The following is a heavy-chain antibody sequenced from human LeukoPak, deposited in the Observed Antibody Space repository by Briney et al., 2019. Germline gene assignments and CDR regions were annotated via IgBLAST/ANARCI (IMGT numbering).Heavy chain of an antibody. J-gene: IGHJ4*02. CDR2: INHSGNS. CDR3: ARVPILDYGDYYYFDY. CDR1: GGSFSGYY. V-gene: IGHV4-34*01. D-gene: IGHD4-17*01. Sequence: SETLSLTCAVYGGSFSGYYWSWIRQPPGKGLEWIGEINHSGNSKYNPSLKSRVTISVDTSNNQFSLMLTSVTAADTAVYYCARVPILDYGDYYYFDYWGQGSLVTVSS.